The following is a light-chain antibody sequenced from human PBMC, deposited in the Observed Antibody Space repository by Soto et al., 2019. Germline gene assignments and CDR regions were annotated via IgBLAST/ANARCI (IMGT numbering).Light chain of an antibody. V-gene: IGLV2-14*01. CDR3: ASYTSSSTSVI. J-gene: IGLJ2*01. Sequence: QSALTQPASVSGSPGQSITISCTGTSSDVGGYKYFSWYQQHPDKAPKLIIFEVSNRPSGISSRFSGSKSGNTASLTISGLQAEDEADYYCASYTSSSTSVIFGRGTKLTVL. CDR1: SSDVGGYKY. CDR2: EVS.